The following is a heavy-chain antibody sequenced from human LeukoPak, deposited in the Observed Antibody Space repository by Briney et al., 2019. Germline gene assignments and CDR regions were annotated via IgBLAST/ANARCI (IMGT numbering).Heavy chain of an antibody. J-gene: IGHJ4*02. CDR2: INPSVGST. D-gene: IGHD6-6*01. Sequence: GASVKVSCKASGYTFSSYYMHWVRQAPGQELEWMGIINPSVGSTSHAQKFQGRVTMTRDMSTSTVYMELSSLRSEDTAVYYCARELSSSSRLLDSWGQGTLVTVSS. CDR1: GYTFSSYY. CDR3: ARELSSSSRLLDS. V-gene: IGHV1-46*01.